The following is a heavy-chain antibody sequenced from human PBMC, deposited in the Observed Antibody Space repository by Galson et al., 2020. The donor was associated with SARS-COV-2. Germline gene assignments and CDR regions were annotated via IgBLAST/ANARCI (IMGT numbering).Heavy chain of an antibody. CDR2: INPNNGGT. CDR1: AYTFSGYY. CDR3: VSDGSQQGSWFDP. J-gene: IGHJ5*02. Sequence: ASVKVSCKTSAYTFSGYYVHWVRQAPGQGLEWMGWINPNNGGTKYAQKFQGRVTVTRDTSISTAYMELSRLTSDDTAMYYCVSDGSQQGSWFDPWGQGTLVIVSS. V-gene: IGHV1-2*02. D-gene: IGHD2-15*01.